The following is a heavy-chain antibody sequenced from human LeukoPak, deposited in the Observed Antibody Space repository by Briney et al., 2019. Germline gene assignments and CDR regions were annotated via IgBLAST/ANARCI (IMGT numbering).Heavy chain of an antibody. D-gene: IGHD1-26*01. CDR2: ISAYNGNT. CDR3: ARGGLSARIDY. V-gene: IGHV1-18*01. Sequence: SVKVSCKASGFTFTNNGFSWVRQAPGQGLEWMGWISAYNGNTNYAEKFQGRSTMTTDTSTSTAYMELRSLRADDTAVYYCARGGLSARIDYWGQGTLVTVSS. CDR1: GFTFTNNG. J-gene: IGHJ4*02.